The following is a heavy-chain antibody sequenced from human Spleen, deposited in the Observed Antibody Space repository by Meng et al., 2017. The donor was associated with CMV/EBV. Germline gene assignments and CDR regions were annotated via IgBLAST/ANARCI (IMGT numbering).Heavy chain of an antibody. J-gene: IGHJ6*02. CDR3: ARDNSAVPSCSGGDCYYYYQGMDV. CDR2: ISGSNGDGST. V-gene: IGHV3-23*01. D-gene: IGHD2-21*02. Sequence: GESLKISCVVSGFTFSNYAMSWVRQAPGKGLEWVSGISGSNGDGSTYYADSVKGRFTISRDNAKNSLYLQMNSLRAEDTAVYHCARDNSAVPSCSGGDCYYYYQGMDVWGQGTTVTVSS. CDR1: GFTFSNYA.